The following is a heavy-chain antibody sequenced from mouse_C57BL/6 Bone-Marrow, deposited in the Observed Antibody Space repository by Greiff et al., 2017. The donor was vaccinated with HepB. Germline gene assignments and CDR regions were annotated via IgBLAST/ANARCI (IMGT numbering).Heavy chain of an antibody. Sequence: DVKLVESGGGLVKPGGSLKLSCAASGFTFSSYTMSWVRQTPEKRLEWVATISGGGGNTYYPDSVKGRFTISRDNAKNTLYLQMSSLRSEDTALYYCARHGSMVGGFAYWGQGTLVTVSA. V-gene: IGHV5-9*01. J-gene: IGHJ3*01. CDR3: ARHGSMVGGFAY. CDR1: GFTFSSYT. CDR2: ISGGGGNT. D-gene: IGHD2-2*01.